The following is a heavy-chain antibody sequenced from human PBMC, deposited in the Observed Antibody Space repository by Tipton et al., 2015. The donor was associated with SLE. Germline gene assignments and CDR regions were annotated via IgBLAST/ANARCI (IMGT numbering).Heavy chain of an antibody. CDR1: GFTFSSYS. J-gene: IGHJ4*02. D-gene: IGHD3-22*01. CDR3: ASDSSGYFDY. Sequence: SLRLSCAASGFTFSSYSMNWVRQAPGKGLEWVAVIWYDGSNKYYADSVKGRFTISRDNSKNTLYLQMNSLRAEDTAVYYCASDSSGYFDYWGQGTLVTVSS. V-gene: IGHV3-33*08. CDR2: IWYDGSNK.